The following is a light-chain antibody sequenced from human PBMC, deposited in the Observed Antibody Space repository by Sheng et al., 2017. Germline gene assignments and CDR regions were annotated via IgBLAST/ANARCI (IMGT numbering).Light chain of an antibody. J-gene: IGKJ4*01. CDR1: QGISSY. CDR2: AAS. V-gene: IGKV1-9*01. Sequence: IQLTQSPSSLSASVGDRVTITCRASQGISSYLAWYQQKPGKAPKLLVYAASSLQSGVPSRFSGSGSGTDFTLTIGCLQSEDFATYSCQQYYNYPLTFGGGTKVEIK. CDR3: QQYYNYPLT.